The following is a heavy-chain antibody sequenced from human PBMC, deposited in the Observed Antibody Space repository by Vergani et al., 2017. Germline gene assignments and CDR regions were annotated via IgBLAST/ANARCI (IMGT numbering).Heavy chain of an antibody. J-gene: IGHJ4*02. CDR2: IYTSGST. CDR1: GGSISSGSYY. CDR3: ARVVTRVGYCSGGSCRPYYFDY. Sequence: QVQLQESGPGLVKPSQTLSLTCTVSGGSISSGSYYWSWIRQPAGKGLEWIGRIYTSGSTNYNPSLKSRVTISVDTSKNQFSLKLSSVTAADTAVYYCARVVTRVGYCSGGSCRPYYFDYWGQGTLVTVSS. D-gene: IGHD2-15*01. V-gene: IGHV4-61*02.